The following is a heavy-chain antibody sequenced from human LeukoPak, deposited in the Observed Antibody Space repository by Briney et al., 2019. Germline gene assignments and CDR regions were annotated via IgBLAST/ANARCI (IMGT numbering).Heavy chain of an antibody. D-gene: IGHD6-13*01. CDR1: GGSISSSSYY. J-gene: IGHJ5*02. CDR3: AREGGTEYSSSWDNWFDP. V-gene: IGHV4-39*07. CDR2: IYYSGST. Sequence: PSETLSLTCTVSGGSISSSSYYWGWIRQPPGKGLEWIGSIYYSGSTYYNPSLKSRVTISVDTSKNQFSLKLSSVTAADTAVYYCAREGGTEYSSSWDNWFDPWSQGTLVTVSS.